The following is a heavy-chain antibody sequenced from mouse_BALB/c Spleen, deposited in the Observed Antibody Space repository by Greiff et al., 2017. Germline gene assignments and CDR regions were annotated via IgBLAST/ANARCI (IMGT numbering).Heavy chain of an antibody. V-gene: IGHV3-2*02. J-gene: IGHJ4*01. Sequence: EVQLQESGPGLVKPSQSLSLTCTVTGYSITSDYAWNWIRQFPGNKLEWMGYISYSGSTSYNPSLKSRISITRDTSKNQFFLQLNSVTTEDTATYYCARWPNGNYYAMDYWGQGTSVTVSS. CDR3: ARWPNGNYYAMDY. CDR2: ISYSGST. D-gene: IGHD2-1*01. CDR1: GYSITSDYA.